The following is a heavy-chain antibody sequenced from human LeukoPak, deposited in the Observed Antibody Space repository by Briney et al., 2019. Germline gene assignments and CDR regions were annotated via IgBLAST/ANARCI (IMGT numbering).Heavy chain of an antibody. CDR2: INAGNGNT. CDR1: GYTFTSYA. J-gene: IGHJ6*04. V-gene: IGHV1-3*01. CDR3: ARELVPAANYYHYYGMDV. Sequence: ASVKVSCKASGYTFTSYAMHWVRQAPGQRLEWMGWINAGNGNTKYSQKFQGRVTITRDTSASTAYMELSSLRSEDTAVYYCARELVPAANYYHYYGMDVWGKGTTVTVSS. D-gene: IGHD2-2*01.